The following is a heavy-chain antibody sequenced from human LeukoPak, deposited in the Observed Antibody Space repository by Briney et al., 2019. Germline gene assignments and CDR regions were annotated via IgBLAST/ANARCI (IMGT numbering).Heavy chain of an antibody. D-gene: IGHD1-26*01. CDR2: VSVSGDAT. CDR1: GFIFSNHA. Sequence: HPGGSLRLSCAASGFIFSNHAMGWVRQAPGKALEWVSSVSVSGDATFYADSVKGRFTISRDNSKNTLYLQMNSLRVEDTAVFYCVKSKEVGDTRRGPFDYWGQGTLVTVSS. V-gene: IGHV3-23*01. J-gene: IGHJ4*02. CDR3: VKSKEVGDTRRGPFDY.